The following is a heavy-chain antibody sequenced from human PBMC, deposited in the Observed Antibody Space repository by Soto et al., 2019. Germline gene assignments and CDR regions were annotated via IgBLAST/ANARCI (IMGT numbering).Heavy chain of an antibody. V-gene: IGHV3-23*01. CDR2: ISGSRGST. J-gene: IGHJ4*02. Sequence: EVQLLESGGSSIQPGGSLRLSCAASGFTFSSYAMSWVRQAPGKGLEWVSIISGSRGSTYHADSVKGRFTISRDNSKNMLYLQMNSLRAEDTAVYYCAKGRIEGIEVAGFDYWGQGTLVTVSS. D-gene: IGHD6-19*01. CDR1: GFTFSSYA. CDR3: AKGRIEGIEVAGFDY.